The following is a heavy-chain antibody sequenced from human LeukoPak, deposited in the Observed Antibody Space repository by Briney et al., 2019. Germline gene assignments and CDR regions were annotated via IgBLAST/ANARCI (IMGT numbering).Heavy chain of an antibody. J-gene: IGHJ4*02. CDR2: IYYSEST. CDR1: ARSISGRRYD. V-gene: IGHV4-39*07. D-gene: IGHD5-18*01. CDR3: ARLRVRGYGYGPWEGPTWVDY. Sequence: ADTLSLTCTVSARSISGRRYDWGWVRQPPGKGLEWIGSIYYSESTYSNPSLKSRVTISVDTSKNQFSLKLSSVTAADTAVYYCARLRVRGYGYGPWEGPTWVDYWGQGTLVTVSS.